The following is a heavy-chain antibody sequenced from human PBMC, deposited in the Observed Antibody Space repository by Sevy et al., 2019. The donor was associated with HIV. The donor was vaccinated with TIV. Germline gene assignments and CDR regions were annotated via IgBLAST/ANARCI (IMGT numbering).Heavy chain of an antibody. Sequence: ASVKVSCKASGCTFTSYGISWVRQAPGQGLEWMGWISAYNGNTNYAQKLQGRVTMTTDTSTSTAYMELRSLRSDDTAVYYCARDLGGYGGNSIDYWGQGTLVTVSS. CDR3: ARDLGGYGGNSIDY. D-gene: IGHD2-21*02. CDR1: GCTFTSYG. V-gene: IGHV1-18*01. J-gene: IGHJ4*02. CDR2: ISAYNGNT.